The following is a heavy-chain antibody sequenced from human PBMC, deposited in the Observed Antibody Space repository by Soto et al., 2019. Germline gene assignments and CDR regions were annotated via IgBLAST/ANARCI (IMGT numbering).Heavy chain of an antibody. CDR2: ISVSGGST. J-gene: IGHJ4*02. CDR1: RFTFSSYA. CDR3: AEDGYSITRNKPLDY. V-gene: IGHV3-23*01. Sequence: GGSLRLSCAASRFTFSSYAMCWVRQAPGKGMEWVSSISVSGGSTYYADSVKGRFTISRDNSKNTLYLQINSLRAEDTAVYYCAEDGYSITRNKPLDYWGQGTLVTVSS. D-gene: IGHD2-2*01.